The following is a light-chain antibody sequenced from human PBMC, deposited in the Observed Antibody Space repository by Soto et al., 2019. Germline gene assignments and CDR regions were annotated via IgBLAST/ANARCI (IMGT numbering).Light chain of an antibody. Sequence: QSALTQPPSASGSPGQSVTVSCTGTSSDIGGYNYVSWYQQHAGKAPQLIIFEVTKRPSGVPDRFSASKSGNTASLTVSGLQAEDEAAYYCSSSAGTSTVVFGGGTQLTVL. CDR3: SSSAGTSTVV. CDR1: SSDIGGYNY. J-gene: IGLJ7*01. V-gene: IGLV2-8*01. CDR2: EVT.